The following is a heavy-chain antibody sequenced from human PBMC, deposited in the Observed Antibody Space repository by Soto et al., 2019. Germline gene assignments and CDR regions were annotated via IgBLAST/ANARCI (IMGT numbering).Heavy chain of an antibody. D-gene: IGHD6-13*01. Sequence: QITLTESGPTLVKPTQTLTLTCTFSGFSFSTSAVGVGWIRQPPGKALEWLALIYWDDDKRYSPFLKSRLTTTKDTSTNQVALTMPNMDPVDPGTYYCAHLYWAASGTLYSFDYWAREPWSPSPQ. V-gene: IGHV2-5*02. CDR2: IYWDDDK. J-gene: IGHJ4*02. CDR1: GFSFSTSAVG. CDR3: AHLYWAASGTLYSFDY.